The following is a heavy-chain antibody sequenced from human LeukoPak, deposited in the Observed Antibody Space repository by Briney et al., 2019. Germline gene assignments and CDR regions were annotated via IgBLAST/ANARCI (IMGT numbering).Heavy chain of an antibody. Sequence: PGGSLRLSCAASGFTFSSYAMSWVRQAPGKGLEWVSAISSSGDSTYYADSVKGRFTISRDNSKNTLYLQMNGLRAEDTAIYYCANLFVAAGIRYFYMDVWGKGTTVTVSS. CDR3: ANLFVAAGIRYFYMDV. CDR1: GFTFSSYA. V-gene: IGHV3-23*01. J-gene: IGHJ6*03. D-gene: IGHD6-13*01. CDR2: ISSSGDST.